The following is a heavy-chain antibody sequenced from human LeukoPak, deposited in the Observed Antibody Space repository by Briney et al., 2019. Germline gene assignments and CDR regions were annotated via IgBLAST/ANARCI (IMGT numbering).Heavy chain of an antibody. D-gene: IGHD6-13*01. CDR3: AIYEMSIAAAGDYYYYYMDV. Sequence: AASVKVSCKASGYTFTSYDINWVRQATGQGLEWMGWMNPNSGNTGYAQKFQGRVTITRNTSISTAYMELSSLRSEDTAVYYCAIYEMSIAAAGDYYYYYMDVWGKGTTVTVSS. CDR2: MNPNSGNT. CDR1: GYTFTSYD. J-gene: IGHJ6*03. V-gene: IGHV1-8*03.